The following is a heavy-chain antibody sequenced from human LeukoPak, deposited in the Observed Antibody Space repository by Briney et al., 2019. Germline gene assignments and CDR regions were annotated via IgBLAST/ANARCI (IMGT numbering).Heavy chain of an antibody. Sequence: GGSLRLSCAASGFTFSSYSINWVRQAPGKGLEWVSYISSSSSTIYYADSVKGRFTISRDNAKNSLYLQMNSLRAEDTAVYYCAKACLLYDLGGPDYWGQGTLVTVSS. D-gene: IGHD3-10*01. V-gene: IGHV3-48*01. CDR2: ISSSSSTI. J-gene: IGHJ4*02. CDR3: AKACLLYDLGGPDY. CDR1: GFTFSSYS.